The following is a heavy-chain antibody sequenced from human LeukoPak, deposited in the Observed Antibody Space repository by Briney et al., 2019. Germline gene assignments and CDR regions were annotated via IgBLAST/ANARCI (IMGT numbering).Heavy chain of an antibody. CDR1: GYSFTNYW. Sequence: GESLKISCKGSGYSFTNYWIGWVRQVPGKGLEWVAIIYPGDSDTRYSPSFQGRVTISADKSISTAYLQWSSLKASDTAMYYCARESSPPAYGMDVWGKGTTVTVSS. D-gene: IGHD2-15*01. J-gene: IGHJ6*04. CDR2: IYPGDSDT. V-gene: IGHV5-51*01. CDR3: ARESSPPAYGMDV.